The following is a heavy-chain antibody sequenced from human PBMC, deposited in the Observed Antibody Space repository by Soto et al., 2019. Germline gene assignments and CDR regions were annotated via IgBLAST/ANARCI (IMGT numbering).Heavy chain of an antibody. CDR1: GYSFTNYW. CDR2: IYPGDSDT. Sequence: GESLTISCKASGYSFTNYWIAWVRQLPGKGLEWMGIIYPGDSDTRYSPSFQAHVTISADKSISTVYLQWSSLKASHTAMYYCARQGDVLTGYYDAKDFSHHSGMDVWGQGTTVTVSS. CDR3: ARQGDVLTGYYDAKDFSHHSGMDV. D-gene: IGHD3-9*01. J-gene: IGHJ6*02. V-gene: IGHV5-51*01.